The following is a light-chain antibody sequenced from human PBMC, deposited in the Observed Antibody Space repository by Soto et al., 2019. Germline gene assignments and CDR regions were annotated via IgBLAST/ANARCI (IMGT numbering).Light chain of an antibody. Sequence: QSALTQPPSASGSPGQSVTISCIGTSSDVGGYNYVSWYQQLPGKAPTLMIYEVSKRPSGVPDRFSGSKSGNTASLTVSGLHAEDEAEYLCSSYAGTLGVFGGGTKLTVL. V-gene: IGLV2-8*01. CDR1: SSDVGGYNY. CDR3: SSYAGTLGV. J-gene: IGLJ2*01. CDR2: EVS.